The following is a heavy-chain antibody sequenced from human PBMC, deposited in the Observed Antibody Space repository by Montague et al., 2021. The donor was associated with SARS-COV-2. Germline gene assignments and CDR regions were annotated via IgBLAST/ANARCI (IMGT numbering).Heavy chain of an antibody. CDR3: ASGFDY. Sequence: SETLSLTCAVSGYSISSSNWWCWIRQPPGKGLEWIGYIYYSGSTNYNPSLKSRVTISVDTSKNQFSLKLSSVTAADTAVYYCASGFDYWGQGTLVTVSS. CDR1: GYSISSSNW. J-gene: IGHJ4*02. V-gene: IGHV4-28*01. CDR2: IYYSGST.